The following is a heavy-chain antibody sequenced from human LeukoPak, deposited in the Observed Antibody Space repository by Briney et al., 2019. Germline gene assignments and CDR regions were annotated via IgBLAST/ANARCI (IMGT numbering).Heavy chain of an antibody. CDR1: GGSISSYY. V-gene: IGHV4-59*08. CDR3: ARCGGDCLDY. D-gene: IGHD2-21*02. CDR2: IYYSGST. J-gene: IGHJ4*02. Sequence: SETLSLTRTVSGGSISSYYWSWIRQPPGKGLEWIGYIYYSGSTNYNPSLKSRVTISVDTSKNQFSLKLSSVTAADTAVYYCARCGGDCLDYWGQGALVTVSS.